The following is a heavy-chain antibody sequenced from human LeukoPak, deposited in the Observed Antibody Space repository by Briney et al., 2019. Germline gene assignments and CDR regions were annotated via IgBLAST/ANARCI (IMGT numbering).Heavy chain of an antibody. CDR2: ISSSSSYI. CDR1: GFTFSSCS. J-gene: IGHJ6*02. D-gene: IGHD2-2*01. CDR3: ARGNIPGSYYYYGMDV. V-gene: IGHV3-21*01. Sequence: GGSLRLSCAASGFTFSSCSMNWVRQAPGKGLEWVSSISSSSSYIYYADSVKGRFTISRDNAKNSLYLQMNSLRAEDTAVYYCARGNIPGSYYYYGMDVWGQGTTVTVSS.